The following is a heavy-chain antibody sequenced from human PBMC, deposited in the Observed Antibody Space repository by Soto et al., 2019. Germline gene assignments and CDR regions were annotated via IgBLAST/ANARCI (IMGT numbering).Heavy chain of an antibody. V-gene: IGHV3-15*01. CDR1: VINFSNAW. Sequence: GGSRRLSWAASVINFSNAWMTWARQAPGKGLEWVGRIKSITDGGTTDYAAPVKGRFTISRDDSKDTLYLQMNNLRTEDTAVYHCTTDSADIVVVPATFGMDVWGQGTTVTVSS. J-gene: IGHJ6*02. CDR3: TTDSADIVVVPATFGMDV. CDR2: IKSITDGGTT. D-gene: IGHD2-2*01.